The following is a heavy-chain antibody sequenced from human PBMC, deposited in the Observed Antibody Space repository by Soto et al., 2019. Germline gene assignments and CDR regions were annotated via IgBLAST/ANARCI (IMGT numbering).Heavy chain of an antibody. CDR1: GGTFRNDA. V-gene: IGHV1-69*01. CDR3: AIGVRTETTLGYFDY. D-gene: IGHD1-1*01. J-gene: IGHJ4*02. Sequence: QVHLVQSVAELKRSGSSVRVSCTASGGTFRNDALIWVRQAPGQGLECLGRTIPFFGTPDYAQGFQGRLTITAEESTGTAYMDLSSLRSDDTAVYYWAIGVRTETTLGYFDYCIQGTQVTV. CDR2: TIPFFGTP.